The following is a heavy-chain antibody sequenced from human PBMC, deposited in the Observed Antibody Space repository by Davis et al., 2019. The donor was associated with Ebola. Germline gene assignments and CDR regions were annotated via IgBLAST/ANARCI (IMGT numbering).Heavy chain of an antibody. Sequence: SETLSLTCTVSGGSISSSSYYWGWIRQPPGKGLEWIGHISYRGNTNYNPSFQSRLTISLDASKTHLSLRLRSATAADTAVYYCAREVMIPVSRYFFYLFDVWGQGTTVAVS. J-gene: IGHJ6*02. D-gene: IGHD2-21*01. V-gene: IGHV4-39*07. CDR2: ISYRGNT. CDR1: GGSISSSSYY. CDR3: AREVMIPVSRYFFYLFDV.